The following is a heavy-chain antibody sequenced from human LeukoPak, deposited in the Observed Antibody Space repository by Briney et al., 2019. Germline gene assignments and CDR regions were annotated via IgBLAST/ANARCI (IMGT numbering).Heavy chain of an antibody. V-gene: IGHV3-7*01. CDR3: ARSYGDYFDY. CDR2: IQQDGSEK. D-gene: IGHD4-17*01. Sequence: GSLRLSCVVSGFTFSTYWMSWVRQAPGKGLEWVANIQQDGSEKYYVDSVKGRFTISRDNAKNSLYLQMNSLRAEDTAVYYCARSYGDYFDYWSQGTLVTVSS. CDR1: GFTFSTYW. J-gene: IGHJ4*02.